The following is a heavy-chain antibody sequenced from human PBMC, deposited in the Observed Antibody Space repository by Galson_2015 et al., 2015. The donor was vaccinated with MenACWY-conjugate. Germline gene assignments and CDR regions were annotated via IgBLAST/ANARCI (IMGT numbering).Heavy chain of an antibody. CDR3: TRDSSYSNDY. J-gene: IGHJ4*02. D-gene: IGHD6-13*01. Sequence: SLRLSCAASGFAFSGYWMNWVRQVPGKGLVRVSHIKSDGTVTTYADSVKGRFTISRDNAKNTLYLQMNSLRAEDTAVYYCTRDSSYSNDYWGQGTLVAVSS. CDR1: GFAFSGYW. V-gene: IGHV3-74*03. CDR2: IKSDGTVT.